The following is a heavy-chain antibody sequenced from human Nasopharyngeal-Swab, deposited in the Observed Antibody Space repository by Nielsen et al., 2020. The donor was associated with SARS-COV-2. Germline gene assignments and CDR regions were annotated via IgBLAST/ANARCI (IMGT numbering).Heavy chain of an antibody. CDR2: INSDGSST. CDR3: ASGYYDSSGYVRH. V-gene: IGHV3-74*01. Sequence: GGSLRLSCAASGFTFSSYWMHWVRQAPGKGLVWVSRINSDGSSTSYADSVKGRFTISRDNAKNTLYLQMNSLRAEDTAVYYCASGYYDSSGYVRHWGQGTLVTVSS. CDR1: GFTFSSYW. D-gene: IGHD3-22*01. J-gene: IGHJ1*01.